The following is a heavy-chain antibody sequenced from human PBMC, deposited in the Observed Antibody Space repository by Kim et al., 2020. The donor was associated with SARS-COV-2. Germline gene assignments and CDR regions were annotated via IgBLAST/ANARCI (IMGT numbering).Heavy chain of an antibody. J-gene: IGHJ3*02. CDR1: GFTFSSYG. CDR3: AKDRNTVTLRGAIDI. Sequence: GGSLRLSCAASGFTFSSYGMHWVRQAPGKGLEWVAVISYDGSNKYYADSVKGRFTISRDNSKNTLYLQMNSLRAEDTAVYYCAKDRNTVTLRGAIDIWGQGTMVTVSS. V-gene: IGHV3-30*18. D-gene: IGHD4-17*01. CDR2: ISYDGSNK.